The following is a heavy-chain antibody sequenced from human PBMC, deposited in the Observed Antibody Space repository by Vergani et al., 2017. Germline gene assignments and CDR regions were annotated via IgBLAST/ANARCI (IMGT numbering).Heavy chain of an antibody. CDR3: ARIRYTSGGYYLDY. J-gene: IGHJ4*02. CDR2: IFSTDEK. CDR1: NDSVSNTFYY. D-gene: IGHD3-22*01. Sequence: QESGPGLVKPSETLSLTCTVSNDSVSNTFYYWGWIRQPPGKALEWLAHIFSTDEKSFTASLKNRLTISKYTSKSQVVLTMTDLDPVDTATYYCARIRYTSGGYYLDYWGPGTLVTVSS. V-gene: IGHV2-26*01.